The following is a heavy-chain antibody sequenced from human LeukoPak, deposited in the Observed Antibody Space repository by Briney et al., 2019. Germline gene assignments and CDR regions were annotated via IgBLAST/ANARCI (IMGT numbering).Heavy chain of an antibody. CDR1: GFTFSSYT. V-gene: IGHV3-21*01. J-gene: IGHJ3*02. Sequence: GGSLRLSCAASGFTFSSYTMNWVRQAPGKGLEWVSSITSSSNYIYYADSVRGRFTISRDNAKNSLYLQMNSLRAEDTAVYYCARGSYYSSGSYFRRHRLDAFDIWGQGTLVTVSS. CDR2: ITSSSNYI. CDR3: ARGSYYSSGSYFRRHRLDAFDI. D-gene: IGHD3-10*01.